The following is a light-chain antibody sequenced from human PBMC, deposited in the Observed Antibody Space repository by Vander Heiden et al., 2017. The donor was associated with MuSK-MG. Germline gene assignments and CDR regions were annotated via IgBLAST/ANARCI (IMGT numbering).Light chain of an antibody. J-gene: IGKJ1*01. CDR3: LQDYNYPRT. Sequence: AIQMTKSPSSLSASVGDRVTITCRASQGIRNDLGWYQQKPGKAPKLLIYAASSLQSGVPSRFSGSGSGTDFTLTISSLQPEDFATYYCLQDYNYPRTFGQETKVEIK. V-gene: IGKV1-6*01. CDR2: AAS. CDR1: QGIRND.